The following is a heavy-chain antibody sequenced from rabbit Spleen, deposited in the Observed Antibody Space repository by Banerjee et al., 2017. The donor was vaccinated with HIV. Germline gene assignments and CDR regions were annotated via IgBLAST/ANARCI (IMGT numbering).Heavy chain of an antibody. CDR1: GVSFNSNVY. V-gene: IGHV1S40*01. CDR2: IDAGSSGFT. D-gene: IGHD1-1*01. J-gene: IGHJ6*01. Sequence: QSLEESGGDLVKPGASLTLTCIASGVSFNSNVYMCWVRQAPGKGLEWIACIDAGSSGFTYFASWAKGRFTCSKTSSTTVTLQMTRLTAADTATYFCARDTSSSFSSYGMDLWGQGTLVTVS. CDR3: ARDTSSSFSSYGMDL.